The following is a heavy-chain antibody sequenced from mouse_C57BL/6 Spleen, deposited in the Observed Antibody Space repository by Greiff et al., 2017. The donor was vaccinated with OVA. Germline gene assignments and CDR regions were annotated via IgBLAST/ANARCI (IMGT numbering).Heavy chain of an antibody. CDR3: AKIDGYYSLDY. Sequence: VQVVESGPGLVQPSQSLSITCTASGFSLTSYGVHWVRQSPGKGLEWLGVIWRGGSTDYNAAFMSRLSITNNNSKSQVFYKMNSLQADDTAIYYGAKIDGYYSLDYWGQGTTLTVSS. CDR1: GFSLTSYG. V-gene: IGHV2-5*01. D-gene: IGHD2-3*01. CDR2: IWRGGST. J-gene: IGHJ2*01.